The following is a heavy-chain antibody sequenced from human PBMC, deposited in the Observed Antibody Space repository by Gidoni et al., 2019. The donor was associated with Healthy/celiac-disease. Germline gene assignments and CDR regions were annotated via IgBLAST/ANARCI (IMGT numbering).Heavy chain of an antibody. CDR2: IIPILGIA. V-gene: IGHV1-69*02. Sequence: QLQLVQSGAEVKKPGSSVKVSCKASGGTFSSYTISWVRQAPGQGLEWLGRIIPILGIANYAQKFQGRVTITADKSTSTAYMELSSLRSEDTAVYYCAYDSSGNHDAFDIWGQGTMVTVSS. CDR1: GGTFSSYT. J-gene: IGHJ3*02. CDR3: AYDSSGNHDAFDI. D-gene: IGHD3-22*01.